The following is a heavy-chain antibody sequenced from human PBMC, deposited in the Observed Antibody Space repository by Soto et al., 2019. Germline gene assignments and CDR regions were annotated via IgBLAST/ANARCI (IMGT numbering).Heavy chain of an antibody. Sequence: ETLSLTCAVYGVSFSGYYWSWIRRPPGKGLEWIGEINHSGSTNYNPSLKSRVTISVDTSKNQFSLKLSSVTAADTAVYYCARGATASRNFQHWGQGTLVTVSS. J-gene: IGHJ1*01. CDR1: GVSFSGYY. CDR2: INHSGST. V-gene: IGHV4-34*01. CDR3: ARGATASRNFQH. D-gene: IGHD1-26*01.